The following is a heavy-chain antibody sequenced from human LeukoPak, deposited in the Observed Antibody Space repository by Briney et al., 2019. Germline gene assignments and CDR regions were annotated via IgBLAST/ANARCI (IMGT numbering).Heavy chain of an antibody. Sequence: ASVKVSCKASGYTFTSYDIIWVRQAPGQGLEWMGWISAYNGNTNYAQKLQGRVTMTTDTSTNTAYMVLRSLRSDDTAVYYCARGPAWGYYFDYWGQGTLVTVSS. CDR2: ISAYNGNT. CDR3: ARGPAWGYYFDY. CDR1: GYTFTSYD. V-gene: IGHV1-18*01. D-gene: IGHD3-16*01. J-gene: IGHJ4*02.